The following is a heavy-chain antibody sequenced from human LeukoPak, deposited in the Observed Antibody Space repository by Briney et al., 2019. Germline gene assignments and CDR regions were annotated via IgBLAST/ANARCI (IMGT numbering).Heavy chain of an antibody. D-gene: IGHD5-24*01. CDR3: ARAEMATISPLVFF. V-gene: IGHV3-30-3*01. CDR1: GFTFSSYA. Sequence: GVSLRLSCAASGFTFSSYAMHWVRQAPGKGLEWVAVISYDGSNKYYADSVKGRFTISRDNSKNTLYLQMNSLRAEDTAVYYCARAEMATISPLVFFGGQGTLVTVSS. CDR2: ISYDGSNK. J-gene: IGHJ4*02.